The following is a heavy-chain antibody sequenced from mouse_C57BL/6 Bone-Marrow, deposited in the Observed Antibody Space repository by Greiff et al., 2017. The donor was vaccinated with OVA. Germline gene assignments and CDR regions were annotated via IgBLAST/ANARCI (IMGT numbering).Heavy chain of an antibody. J-gene: IGHJ4*01. D-gene: IGHD2-1*01. CDR2: ISYDGSN. Sequence: VQLKESGPGLVKPSQSLSLTCSVTGYSITSGYYWNWIRQFPGNKLEWMGYISYDGSNNYNPSLKNRISITRDTSKNQFFLKLNSVTTEDTATYYCERDGNLYAMDYWGRGTSVTVTS. V-gene: IGHV3-6*01. CDR3: ERDGNLYAMDY. CDR1: GYSITSGYY.